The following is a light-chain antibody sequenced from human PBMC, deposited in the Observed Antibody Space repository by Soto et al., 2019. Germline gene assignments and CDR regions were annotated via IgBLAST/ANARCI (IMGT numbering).Light chain of an antibody. CDR3: QQFCAGFPWT. J-gene: IGKJ1*01. Sequence: DIQVTQSPSTLSASVGDRVTITCRASQSIRTWLAWFQQKPGRAPKVLISKASTLESGVPSRFSGARSGTEFSLTIISLQTDDFSTYYCQQFCAGFPWTFGQGTKVELK. CDR1: QSIRTW. CDR2: KAS. V-gene: IGKV1-5*03.